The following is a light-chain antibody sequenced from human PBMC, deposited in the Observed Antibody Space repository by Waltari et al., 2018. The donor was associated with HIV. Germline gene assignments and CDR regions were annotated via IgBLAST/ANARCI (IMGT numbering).Light chain of an antibody. CDR2: WAS. Sequence: DIVMTQSPDSLPVSLGERATLNCTSSRTILFSSDNRNYLAWYQQKPRQPPKLLSSWASTRESGVPDRFSGSGSGTDFTLTITRLQAEDVAVYHCQQYFRIPPTFGGGTKVEIK. J-gene: IGKJ4*01. V-gene: IGKV4-1*01. CDR3: QQYFRIPPT. CDR1: RTILFSSDNRNY.